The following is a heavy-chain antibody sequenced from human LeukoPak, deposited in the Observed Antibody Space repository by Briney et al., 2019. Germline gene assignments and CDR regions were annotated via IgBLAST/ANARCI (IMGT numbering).Heavy chain of an antibody. CDR1: GGSISSSNW. D-gene: IGHD6-19*01. CDR2: INHSGST. Sequence: PSGTLSLTCAVSGGSISSSNWWSWVRQPPGKGLEWIGEINHSGSTNYNPSLKSRVTISVDTSKNQFSLKLSSVTAADTAVYYCARGRGRSQGYFDYWGQGTLVTVSS. V-gene: IGHV4-4*02. J-gene: IGHJ4*02. CDR3: ARGRGRSQGYFDY.